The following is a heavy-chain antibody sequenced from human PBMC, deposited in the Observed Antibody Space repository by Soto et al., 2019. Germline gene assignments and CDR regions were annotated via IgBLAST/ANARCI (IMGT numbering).Heavy chain of an antibody. CDR2: ISSSSSYI. CDR1: GFTFSSYS. Sequence: PGGSLRLSCAASGFTFSSYSMKWVRQAPGKGLEWVSSISSSSSYIYYADSVKGRFTISRDNAKNSLYLQMNSLRAEDTAVYYCARDAGGSGWFDPWGQGTLVTVSS. D-gene: IGHD1-26*01. V-gene: IGHV3-21*01. J-gene: IGHJ5*02. CDR3: ARDAGGSGWFDP.